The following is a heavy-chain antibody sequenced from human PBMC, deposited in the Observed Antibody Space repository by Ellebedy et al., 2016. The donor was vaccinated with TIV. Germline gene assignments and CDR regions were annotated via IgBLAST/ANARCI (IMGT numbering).Heavy chain of an antibody. D-gene: IGHD2-21*02. CDR2: INPNGGGT. V-gene: IGHV1-2*02. CDR3: ARDGACGGDCYGDNY. Sequence: AASVKVSCKASGYTFTGYYIHWVRHAPGQGLEWMGWINPNGGGTNYAQTFQGRVTMTRDTSISTACMELSWLRSDDTAVYYCARDGACGGDCYGDNYWGQGSLVTVSS. J-gene: IGHJ4*02. CDR1: GYTFTGYY.